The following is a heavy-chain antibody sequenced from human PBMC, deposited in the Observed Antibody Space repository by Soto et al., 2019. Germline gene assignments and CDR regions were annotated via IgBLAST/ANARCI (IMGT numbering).Heavy chain of an antibody. CDR1: GGSISSSNW. V-gene: IGHV4-4*02. CDR2: IYHSGST. D-gene: IGHD5-18*01. CDR3: AREARRERGYSYGSNYLYFDL. J-gene: IGHJ2*01. Sequence: QVQLQESGPGLVKPSGTLSLTCAVSGGSISSSNWWSWVRQPPGKGLEWIGGIYHSGSTNYTPSLTSRVTISVDKSKYQFSRKLRSVTASDTAVYYCAREARRERGYSYGSNYLYFDLWGRGTLVAVAS.